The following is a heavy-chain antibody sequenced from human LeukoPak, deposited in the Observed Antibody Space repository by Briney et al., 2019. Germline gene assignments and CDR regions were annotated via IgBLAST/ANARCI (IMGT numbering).Heavy chain of an antibody. CDR3: ARLGPAAGTSFDY. Sequence: GGSLRLSCAASGFTLSTYAMTWVRQAPGKGLEWVSGISASGGSTYYVDSVKGRFTISRDNSENTLYLQMNSLRAEDTAVYYCARLGPAAGTSFDYWGQGTLVTVSS. V-gene: IGHV3-23*01. CDR2: ISASGGST. CDR1: GFTLSTYA. J-gene: IGHJ4*02. D-gene: IGHD6-13*01.